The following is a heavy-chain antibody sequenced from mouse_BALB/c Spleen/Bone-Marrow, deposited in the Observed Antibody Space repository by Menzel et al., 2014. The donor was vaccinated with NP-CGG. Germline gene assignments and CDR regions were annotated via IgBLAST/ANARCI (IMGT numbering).Heavy chain of an antibody. CDR2: IYPGDGDT. Sequence: VQLQESGAELAKPGASVKLSCKASGYTFTSYWMQWVKQRPGQGLEWIGDIYPGDGDTRYTQKFKGKATLTADKSSSTACMQLSSLASEDSAVYYCARWRYYFDYWGQGTTLTVSS. CDR1: GYTFTSYW. J-gene: IGHJ2*01. CDR3: ARWRYYFDY. V-gene: IGHV1-87*01. D-gene: IGHD2-3*01.